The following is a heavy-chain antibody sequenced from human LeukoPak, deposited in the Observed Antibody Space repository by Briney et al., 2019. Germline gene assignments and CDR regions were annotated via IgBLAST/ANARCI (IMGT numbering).Heavy chain of an antibody. CDR1: GFTFSSYE. D-gene: IGHD4-17*01. Sequence: GGSLRLSCAASGFTFSSYEMNWVRQAPGKGLEWVSYISSSGSTIYYADSVKGRFTISRDNAKNSLYLQMNSLRAEDTAVYYCARDLSGDYPKDSLDIWGQGTMVTVSS. J-gene: IGHJ3*02. CDR2: ISSSGSTI. V-gene: IGHV3-48*03. CDR3: ARDLSGDYPKDSLDI.